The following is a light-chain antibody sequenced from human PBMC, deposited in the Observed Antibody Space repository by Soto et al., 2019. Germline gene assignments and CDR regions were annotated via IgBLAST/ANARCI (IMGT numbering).Light chain of an antibody. CDR3: QQYGSSPGLT. CDR2: GAS. CDR1: QSLRSSY. Sequence: EIVLTQSPGTLSLSPGERATLSCRASQSLRSSYLAWYQQKPGQAPRLLIYGASSRATGIPDRFSGSGSGTDFTLTISRLEAEDFVVYYCQQYGSSPGLTFGGGTKVEIK. J-gene: IGKJ4*01. V-gene: IGKV3-20*01.